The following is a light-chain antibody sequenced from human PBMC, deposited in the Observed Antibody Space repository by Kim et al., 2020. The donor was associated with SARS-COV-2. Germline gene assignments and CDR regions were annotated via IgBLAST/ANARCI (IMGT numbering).Light chain of an antibody. CDR1: QSVSTTY. CDR3: QQYDTSPRT. V-gene: IGKV3-20*01. CDR2: GTS. J-gene: IGKJ4*01. Sequence: EIVLTQSPGTLSLSPGEGATLSCRASQSVSTTYLAWYQQKSGQAPRLLIYGTSSRATGIPDRFSGSGSGTDFTLTISRLEPEDFAVYYCQQYDTSPRTFGGGTQVDI.